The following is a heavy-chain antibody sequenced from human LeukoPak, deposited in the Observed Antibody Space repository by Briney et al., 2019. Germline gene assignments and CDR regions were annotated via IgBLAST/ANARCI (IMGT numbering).Heavy chain of an antibody. J-gene: IGHJ4*02. Sequence: ASVTVSCKASGGTFSSYAISWVRQAPGQGLEWMGWIIPIFGTANYAQKFQGRVTITADESTSTAYMELSSLRSGDTAVYYCASSNLYCTNGVCYTVFDYWGQGTLVTVSS. CDR2: IIPIFGTA. D-gene: IGHD2-8*01. CDR1: GGTFSSYA. V-gene: IGHV1-69*13. CDR3: ASSNLYCTNGVCYTVFDY.